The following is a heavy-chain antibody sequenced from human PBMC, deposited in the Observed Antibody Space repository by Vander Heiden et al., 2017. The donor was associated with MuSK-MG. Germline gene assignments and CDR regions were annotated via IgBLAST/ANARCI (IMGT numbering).Heavy chain of an antibody. CDR1: GHTLTALA. J-gene: IGHJ4*02. V-gene: IGHV1-24*01. CDR2: FEPEDGET. D-gene: IGHD3-10*01. CDR3: ATTRIYGSGSYLLRFDY. Sequence: QAQLVQPGAEVKKPGASVKVSCKVSGHTLTALARHWVRQAPGKGLGWMGGFEPEDGETIYAQKFQGRVTMTEDTSTDTAYMELGSLRSEDTAVYYCATTRIYGSGSYLLRFDYWGQGTLVTVSS.